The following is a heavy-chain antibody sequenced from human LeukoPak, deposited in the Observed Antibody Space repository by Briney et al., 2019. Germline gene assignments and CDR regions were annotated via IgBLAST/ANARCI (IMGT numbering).Heavy chain of an antibody. Sequence: GGSLRLSCATSGFTFSPYPMHWVRQAPGKGLEWVAVIAYDGGSIFYAPSVRGRFTISRDNSRGTLSLQMNSLKVEDTALYYCVRDLSARFYFDYWGQGTLVTVSS. CDR3: VRDLSARFYFDY. V-gene: IGHV3-30*03. D-gene: IGHD6-6*01. J-gene: IGHJ4*02. CDR2: IAYDGGSI. CDR1: GFTFSPYP.